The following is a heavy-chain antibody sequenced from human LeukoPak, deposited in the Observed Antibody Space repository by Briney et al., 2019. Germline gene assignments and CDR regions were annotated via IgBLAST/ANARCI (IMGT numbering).Heavy chain of an antibody. CDR2: ISWNSGSI. V-gene: IGHV3-9*01. D-gene: IGHD3-10*01. Sequence: GGSLRLSCAASGFTFDDYAMHWVRQAPGKGLEWVSGISWNSGSIGYADSVKGRFTISRDNAKNSLYLQMNSLRAEDTALYYCAKAPDGSGSFWFDPWGQGTLVTVSS. CDR1: GFTFDDYA. CDR3: AKAPDGSGSFWFDP. J-gene: IGHJ5*02.